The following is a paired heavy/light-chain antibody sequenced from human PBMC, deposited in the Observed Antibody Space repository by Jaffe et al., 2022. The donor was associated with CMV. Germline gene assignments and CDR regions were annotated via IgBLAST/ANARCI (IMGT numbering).Heavy chain of an antibody. V-gene: IGHV3-21*01. J-gene: IGHJ3*01. CDR1: GFTFTSFT. D-gene: IGHD2-15*01. CDR3: ARSWVAAFDF. Sequence: DVQVVESGGGLVKPGGSLRLSCATSGFTFTSFTMNWVRQAPGKGLEWVSSVVSGGTHTYYADSVKGRFTISRDNAKNSLYLQMENLRAEDTAVYYCARSWVAAFDFWGQGTMVAVSS. CDR2: VVSGGTHT.
Light chain of an antibody. Sequence: DIVLTQSPDTLSLSPGERATLSCRASQGVSSSYLAWYQQKPGQAPRLLIYGTSNRATGTPDRFSGSGSGTDFTLTITRLEPEDFAVYLCQQYGGSRWTFGQGTKVEVK. CDR1: QGVSSSY. CDR3: QQYGGSRWT. J-gene: IGKJ1*01. V-gene: IGKV3-20*01. CDR2: GTS.